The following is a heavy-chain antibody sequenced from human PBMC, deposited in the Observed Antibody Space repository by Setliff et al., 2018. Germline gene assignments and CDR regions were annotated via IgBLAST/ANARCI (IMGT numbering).Heavy chain of an antibody. CDR1: GYTFTTYA. CDR3: ARASRFGTVKWRGDYYMDV. CDR2: INTNTGNP. Sequence: ASVKVSCKASGYTFTTYAMGWMRQAPGQRLGWMGWINTNTGNPSYAQGFTGRFVFSLDTSVSTAYLQISSLKPEDTAVYYCARASRFGTVKWRGDYYMDVWGKGTRSPSP. V-gene: IGHV7-4-1*02. J-gene: IGHJ6*03. D-gene: IGHD3-10*01.